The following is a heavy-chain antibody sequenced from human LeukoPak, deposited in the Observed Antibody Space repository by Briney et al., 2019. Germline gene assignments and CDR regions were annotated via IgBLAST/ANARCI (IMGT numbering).Heavy chain of an antibody. D-gene: IGHD3-10*01. CDR3: ARDSGMVRGTVDY. CDR1: RYSFTGYY. V-gene: IGHV1-46*01. CDR2: INPSGGST. Sequence: GSSVKVSCKASRYSFTGYYMYWVRQAPGQGLEWMGIINPSGGSTSYAQKFQGRVTMTRDTSTSTVYMELSSLRSEDTAVYYCARDSGMVRGTVDYWGQGTLVTVSS. J-gene: IGHJ4*02.